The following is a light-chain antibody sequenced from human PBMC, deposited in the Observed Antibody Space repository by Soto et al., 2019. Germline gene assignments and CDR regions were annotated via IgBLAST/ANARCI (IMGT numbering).Light chain of an antibody. CDR2: AAS. CDR3: QKYNSARWT. Sequence: DIHMTQSPSSLSASVGYRVTITCRASQGIRNDLGWCQQKQGKVPNLLIYAASTLQSGVPSRFSGSGYGTDFNLTISSLQTEDVATYYCQKYNSARWTFGQGTKVDIK. V-gene: IGKV1-27*01. J-gene: IGKJ1*01. CDR1: QGIRND.